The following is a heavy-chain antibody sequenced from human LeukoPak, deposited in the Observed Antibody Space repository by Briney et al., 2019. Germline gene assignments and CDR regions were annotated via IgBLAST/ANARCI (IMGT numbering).Heavy chain of an antibody. V-gene: IGHV4-34*01. Sequence: SETLSLTCAVYGGSFSGYYWSWIRQPPGKGLEWIGEINHSGSTNYNPSLKSRVTISVDTSKNQFSLKLSSVTAADTAVYYCARVGAVKVFDYWGQGTLVTASS. CDR1: GGSFSGYY. D-gene: IGHD4-17*01. CDR3: ARVGAVKVFDY. J-gene: IGHJ4*02. CDR2: INHSGST.